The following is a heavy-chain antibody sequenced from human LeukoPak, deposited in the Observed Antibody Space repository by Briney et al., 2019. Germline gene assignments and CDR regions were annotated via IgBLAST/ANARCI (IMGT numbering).Heavy chain of an antibody. J-gene: IGHJ4*02. CDR2: ISGYNGNT. CDR3: ATVETVMFGVVIIDSSFDY. CDR1: GYTFTRCG. Sequence: ASVKVSCKAAGYTFTRCGISWVRQAPGQGLEWMGWISGYNGNTIYAQMLQGRVTMTTDTSTSTAYMELRCLRSDDTAMYYCATVETVMFGVVIIDSSFDYWGQGTLVTVSS. D-gene: IGHD3-3*01. V-gene: IGHV1-18*01.